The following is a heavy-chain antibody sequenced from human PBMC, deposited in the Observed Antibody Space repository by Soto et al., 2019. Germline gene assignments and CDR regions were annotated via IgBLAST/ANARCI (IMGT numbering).Heavy chain of an antibody. CDR3: VRDYYDSSNYYGMDV. Sequence: GGSLRLSCAASGFTFSSYTMHWVRQAPGKGLEWVAVISYDGSNKYYADSVKGRFTMSRDNSKNTLYLQMNSLRAEDTAVYYCVRDYYDSSNYYGMDVWGQGTTVTVSS. CDR1: GFTFSSYT. CDR2: ISYDGSNK. V-gene: IGHV3-30*04. D-gene: IGHD3-22*01. J-gene: IGHJ6*02.